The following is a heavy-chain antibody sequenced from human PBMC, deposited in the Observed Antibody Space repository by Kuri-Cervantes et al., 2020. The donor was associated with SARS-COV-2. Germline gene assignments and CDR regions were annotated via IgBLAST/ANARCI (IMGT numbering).Heavy chain of an antibody. CDR1: GGSISSYY. CDR3: ARQYCTNGVCYTPFDY. D-gene: IGHD2-8*01. Sequence: ESLKISCTVSGGSISSYYWSWIRQPAGKGLEWIGSIYHSGSTYYNPSLKSRVTISVDTSKNQFSLKLSSVTAADTAVYYCARQYCTNGVCYTPFDYWGQGTLVTVSS. CDR2: IYHSGST. J-gene: IGHJ4*02. V-gene: IGHV4-59*04.